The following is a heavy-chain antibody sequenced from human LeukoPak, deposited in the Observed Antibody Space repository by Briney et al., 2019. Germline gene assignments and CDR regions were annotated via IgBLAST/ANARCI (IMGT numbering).Heavy chain of an antibody. D-gene: IGHD6-19*01. J-gene: IGHJ6*03. CDR1: GGSFSGYY. Sequence: PSETLSLTCAGYGGSFSGYYWSWIRQPPGKGLEWIGYIYYSGSTNYNPSLKSRVTISVDTSKNQFSLKLSSVTAADTAVYYCARESVAGHPYYYYYMDVWGKGTTVTVSS. CDR3: ARESVAGHPYYYYYMDV. CDR2: IYYSGST. V-gene: IGHV4-59*01.